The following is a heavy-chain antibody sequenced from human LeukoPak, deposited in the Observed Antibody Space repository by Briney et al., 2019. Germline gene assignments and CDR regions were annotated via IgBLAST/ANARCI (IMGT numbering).Heavy chain of an antibody. CDR1: GGSISSYY. CDR3: ARGSGWYYY. J-gene: IGHJ4*02. D-gene: IGHD6-19*01. V-gene: IGHV4-59*01. CDR2: IYYSGST. Sequence: SETLSLTCTVSGGSISSYYWSWIRQPPGKGLEWIGYIYYSGSTSYNPSLKSRVTISVDMSKNQFSLKLSSMTAADTAVYYCARGSGWYYYWGQGTLVTVSS.